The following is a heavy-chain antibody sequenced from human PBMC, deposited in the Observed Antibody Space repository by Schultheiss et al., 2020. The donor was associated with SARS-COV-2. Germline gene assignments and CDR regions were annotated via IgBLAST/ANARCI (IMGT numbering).Heavy chain of an antibody. V-gene: IGHV3-30*04. D-gene: IGHD6-19*01. J-gene: IGHJ5*02. CDR3: ARDQSAVAVGENWFDP. CDR1: GFTFSSYA. CDR2: ISYDGSNK. Sequence: GESLKISCAASGFTFSSYAMHWVRQAPGKGLEWVAVISYDGSNKYYADSVKGRFTISRDNSKNTLYLQMNSLRAEDTAVYYCARDQSAVAVGENWFDPWGQGTLVTVSS.